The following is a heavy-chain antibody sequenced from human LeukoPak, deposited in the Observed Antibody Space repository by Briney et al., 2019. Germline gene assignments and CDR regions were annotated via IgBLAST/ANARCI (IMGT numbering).Heavy chain of an antibody. CDR2: INHSGST. J-gene: IGHJ6*02. Sequence: SETLSLTCAVYGGSFSGYYWSWIRQPPGKGLEWIGEINHSGSTNYNPSLKSRVTIPVDTSKNQFSLKLSSVAAADTAVYYCARADYDSSGPYYGMDVWGQGTTVTVSS. CDR1: GGSFSGYY. V-gene: IGHV4-34*01. D-gene: IGHD3-22*01. CDR3: ARADYDSSGPYYGMDV.